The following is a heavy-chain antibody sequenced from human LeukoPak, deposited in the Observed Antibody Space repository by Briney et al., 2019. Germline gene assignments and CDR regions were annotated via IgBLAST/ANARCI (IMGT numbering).Heavy chain of an antibody. D-gene: IGHD3-16*02. CDR2: INHSGST. V-gene: IGHV4-34*01. CDR3: ARGDYVWGSYLRYDY. Sequence: PSETLSLTCAVYGGSFSGYYWSLIRQPPGKGLEWIGEINHSGSTNYNPSLKSRVTISVDTSKNQFSLKLSSVTAADTAVYYCARGDYVWGSYLRYDYWGQGTLVTVSS. CDR1: GGSFSGYY. J-gene: IGHJ4*02.